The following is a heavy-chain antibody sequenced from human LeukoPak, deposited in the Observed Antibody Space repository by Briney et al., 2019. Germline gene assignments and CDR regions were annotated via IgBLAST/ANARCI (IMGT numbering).Heavy chain of an antibody. Sequence: GGSLRLSCAASGFTFSSYWMHWVRQAPGKGLVWVSRINSDGSSTSYADSVKGRFTISRDNAKNTLYLQMNSLRAEDTAVYYCARGEYDYVWGSYHSPVDYWGQGTLVTVSS. CDR1: GFTFSSYW. CDR2: INSDGSST. D-gene: IGHD3-16*02. J-gene: IGHJ4*02. CDR3: ARGEYDYVWGSYHSPVDY. V-gene: IGHV3-74*01.